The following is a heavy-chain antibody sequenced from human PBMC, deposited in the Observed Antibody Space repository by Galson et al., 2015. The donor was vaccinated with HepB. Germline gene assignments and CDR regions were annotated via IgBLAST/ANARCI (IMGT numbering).Heavy chain of an antibody. D-gene: IGHD5-24*01. CDR3: ARALNRRDGYNRGAFDI. CDR1: GFTVSSNY. Sequence: SLRLSCAASGFTVSSNYMSWVRQAPGKGLEWVSVIYSGGSTYFADSVKGRFTISRENSKNTLYLQMNGLRAEDTAVYYCARALNRRDGYNRGAFDIWGQGTMVTVSS. J-gene: IGHJ3*02. CDR2: IYSGGST. V-gene: IGHV3-66*01.